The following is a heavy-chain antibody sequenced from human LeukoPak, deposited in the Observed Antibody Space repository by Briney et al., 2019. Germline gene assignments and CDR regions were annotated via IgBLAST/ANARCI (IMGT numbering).Heavy chain of an antibody. D-gene: IGHD3-16*01. V-gene: IGHV3-11*01. J-gene: IGHJ4*02. Sequence: PGGSLRLSCAASGFSFSDYYMSWIRQAPGKGLEWVSSISRGGSSKYSADSVKGRFTISRDNAKNSLDLQMDSLRADDTAVYYCARGGIGPSSLNDYWGQGTLVTVSS. CDR3: ARGGIGPSSLNDY. CDR2: ISRGGSSK. CDR1: GFSFSDYY.